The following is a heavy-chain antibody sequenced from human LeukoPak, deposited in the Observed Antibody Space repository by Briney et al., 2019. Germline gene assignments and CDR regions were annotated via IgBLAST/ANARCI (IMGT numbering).Heavy chain of an antibody. D-gene: IGHD3-10*01. J-gene: IGHJ4*02. V-gene: IGHV3-7*04. CDR2: IKQDGSEK. CDR1: GFIFSNYW. Sequence: GGSLRLSCAASGFIFSNYWMTWVRQAPGQRLEWVANIKQDGSEKYYVDSVKGRFTISRDNAKNSLYLQMNTLRADDTAVYYCARDDNYGSDYWGQGTLVTVSS. CDR3: ARDDNYGSDY.